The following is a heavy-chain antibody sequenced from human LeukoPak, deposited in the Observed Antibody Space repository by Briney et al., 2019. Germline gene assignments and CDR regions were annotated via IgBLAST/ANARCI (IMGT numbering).Heavy chain of an antibody. CDR2: INHSGST. CDR3: ARAVRDYYDSSGYYCFDY. J-gene: IGHJ4*02. D-gene: IGHD3-22*01. CDR1: GGSFSGYY. V-gene: IGHV4-34*01. Sequence: PSETLSLTCAVYGGSFSGYYWSWIRQPPGKGLEWIGEINHSGSTNYNPSLKSRVTISVDTSKNQISLKLSSVTAADTAVYHCARAVRDYYDSSGYYCFDYWGQGTLVTVSS.